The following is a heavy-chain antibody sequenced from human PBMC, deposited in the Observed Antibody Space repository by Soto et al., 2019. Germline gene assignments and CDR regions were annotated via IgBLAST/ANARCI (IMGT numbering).Heavy chain of an antibody. D-gene: IGHD1-1*01. Sequence: CAASGFTFSSYFMHWVRQAPGKGLERVATISHDGNKKFHLDSVKGRFTISRDNSKDTVYLQMDSLRFDDTAEYYCAKEIGGAASTYHYYGMDAWGQGTKVTV. V-gene: IGHV3-30*18. CDR1: GFTFSSYF. CDR2: ISHDGNKK. CDR3: AKEIGGAASTYHYYGMDA. J-gene: IGHJ6*02.